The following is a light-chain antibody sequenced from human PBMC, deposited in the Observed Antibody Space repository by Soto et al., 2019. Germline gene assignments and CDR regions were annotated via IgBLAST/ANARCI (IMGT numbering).Light chain of an antibody. CDR3: QQYGSSPET. CDR2: GAS. V-gene: IGKV3-20*01. CDR1: QSVSSSY. J-gene: IGKJ1*01. Sequence: EILLTPSPCTLSLSPGERATISCRASQSVSSSYLAWYQQQPGQAPRLLIYGASSRATGVPDRVSGSGSGTDFTLTISRLEPEDFAVYYCQQYGSSPETFGQGTKV.